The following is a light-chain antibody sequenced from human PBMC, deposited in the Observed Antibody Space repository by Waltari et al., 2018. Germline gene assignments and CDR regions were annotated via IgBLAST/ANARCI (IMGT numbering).Light chain of an antibody. Sequence: QAVVTQEPSLTVSPGGTVTLTCGSSTGAVTSGHYPYWLQQKPGQAPRTLIYASYIQQACTLARFSASLVGGKAVLTLSGAQAEDEAKYYCWLAYTGGIVVFGGGTELAVL. J-gene: IGLJ2*01. CDR1: TGAVTSGHY. CDR3: WLAYTGGIVV. V-gene: IGLV7-46*01. CDR2: ASY.